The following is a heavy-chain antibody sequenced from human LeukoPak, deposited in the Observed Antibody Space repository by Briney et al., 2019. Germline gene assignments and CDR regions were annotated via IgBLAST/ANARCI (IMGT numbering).Heavy chain of an antibody. CDR3: ARDHGYSYGRSFDY. CDR2: IYYSGST. D-gene: IGHD5-18*01. Sequence: PSETLSLTCTVSGGSISSYYWSWIRQPPGKGLEWIGYIYYSGSTNYNPSLKSRVTISVDTSKNQFSLKLSSVTAADTAVYYCARDHGYSYGRSFDYWGQGTLVTVSS. CDR1: GGSISSYY. J-gene: IGHJ4*02. V-gene: IGHV4-59*01.